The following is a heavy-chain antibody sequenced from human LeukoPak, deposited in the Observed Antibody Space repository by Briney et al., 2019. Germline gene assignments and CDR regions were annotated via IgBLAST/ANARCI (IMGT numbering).Heavy chain of an antibody. CDR3: ARARLSTIFGVVIINNWFDP. D-gene: IGHD3-3*01. J-gene: IGHJ5*02. CDR1: GYTFTSYA. CDR2: INAGNGNT. Sequence: GASVKVSCTASGYTFTSYAMHWVRQAPGQRLEWMGWINAGNGNTKYSQKFQGRVTITRDTSASTAYMELSSLRSEDTAVYYCARARLSTIFGVVIINNWFDPWGQGTLVTVSS. V-gene: IGHV1-3*01.